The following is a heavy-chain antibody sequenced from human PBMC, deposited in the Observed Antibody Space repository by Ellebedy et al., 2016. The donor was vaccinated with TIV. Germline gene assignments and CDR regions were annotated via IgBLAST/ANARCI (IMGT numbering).Heavy chain of an antibody. CDR2: ISHDGSNK. J-gene: IGHJ4*02. Sequence: GGSLRLSXAASGFTFSYYSMHWVRQAPGKGLEWVAVISHDGSNKYHAESVKGRFAISRDDSKNTLYLQMSTLRTEDTAVYFCTRGSSSRGDFDSWGQGTLVTVSS. V-gene: IGHV3-30*09. D-gene: IGHD6-13*01. CDR3: TRGSSSRGDFDS. CDR1: GFTFSYYS.